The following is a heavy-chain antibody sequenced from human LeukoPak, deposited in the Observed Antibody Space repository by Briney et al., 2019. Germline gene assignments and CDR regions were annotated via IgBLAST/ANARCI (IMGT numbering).Heavy chain of an antibody. CDR2: IYPGDSDT. D-gene: IGHD5-12*01. CDR3: AGVDGVIVATILGYYFDY. Sequence: KPGESLKISCKGSGYSFTSYWIGWVRQMPGKGLEWMGIIYPGDSDTRYSPSFQGQVTISADKSISTAYLQWSSLKASDTAMYYCAGVDGVIVATILGYYFDYWGQGTLVTVSS. J-gene: IGHJ4*02. V-gene: IGHV5-51*01. CDR1: GYSFTSYW.